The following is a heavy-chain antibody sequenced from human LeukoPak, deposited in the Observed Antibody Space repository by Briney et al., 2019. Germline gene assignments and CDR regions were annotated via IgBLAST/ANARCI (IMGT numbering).Heavy chain of an antibody. J-gene: IGHJ4*02. D-gene: IGHD3-22*01. Sequence: SETLSLTCTVSGVSISSSSYYWGWIRQPPGKGLEWIGSIYYSGSTYYNPSLKSRVTISVDTSKNQFSLKLSSVTAADTAVYYCAGLPSSGYRLGTIDYWGQGTLVTVSS. V-gene: IGHV4-39*01. CDR2: IYYSGST. CDR3: AGLPSSGYRLGTIDY. CDR1: GVSISSSSYY.